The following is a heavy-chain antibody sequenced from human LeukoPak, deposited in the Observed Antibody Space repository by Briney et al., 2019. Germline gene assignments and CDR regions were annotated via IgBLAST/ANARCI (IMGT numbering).Heavy chain of an antibody. Sequence: SETLSLTCTVSAGSVNSSPYYWGWVRQPPGKGLEWIESIHYSGNTYYNPSLKSRVTISVDTSRNQFSLKLSSVSAADRGIYYCAKHEGSYFDKSGYTFEYWGQGTLVTVSS. CDR3: AKHEGSYFDKSGYTFEY. CDR1: AGSVNSSPYY. J-gene: IGHJ4*02. V-gene: IGHV4-39*01. D-gene: IGHD3-22*01. CDR2: IHYSGNT.